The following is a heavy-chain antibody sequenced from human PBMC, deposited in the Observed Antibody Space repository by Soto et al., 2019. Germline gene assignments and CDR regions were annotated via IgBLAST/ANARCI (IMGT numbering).Heavy chain of an antibody. V-gene: IGHV3-23*01. D-gene: IGHD4-17*01. CDR3: AKGVPTYGDYRYYFDY. J-gene: IGHJ4*02. Sequence: EVQLLESGGGLVQPGGSLRLSCAASGFTFSSYAMSWVRQAPGKGLEWVSAISGSGGSTYYADSVKGRFTISRDNSKNTLYLQMNGLRAEDTAVYYCAKGVPTYGDYRYYFDYWGQGTLVTVSS. CDR2: ISGSGGST. CDR1: GFTFSSYA.